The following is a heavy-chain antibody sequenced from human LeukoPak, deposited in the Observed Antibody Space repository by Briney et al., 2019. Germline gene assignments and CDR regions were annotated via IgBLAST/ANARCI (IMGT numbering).Heavy chain of an antibody. CDR2: IYSGGAT. Sequence: GGSLRLSRAASGFTVSSNYMSWVRQAPGKGLEWVSVIYSGGATYYADSVKGRFTISRDTSKNTLYLQMNNLRAADTAVYYCARVRESSGFLFDYWGQGTLVTVSS. CDR1: GFTVSSNY. J-gene: IGHJ4*02. CDR3: ARVRESSGFLFDY. V-gene: IGHV3-53*01. D-gene: IGHD6-19*01.